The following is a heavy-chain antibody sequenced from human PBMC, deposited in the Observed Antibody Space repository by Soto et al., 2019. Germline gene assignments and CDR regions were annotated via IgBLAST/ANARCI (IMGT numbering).Heavy chain of an antibody. CDR1: GGSISSDY. J-gene: IGHJ5*02. Sequence: SETLSLTCTVSGGSISSDYWSWIRQPPGKGLEWIGYIYGGGSTNYNPSLKSRVTMSVDTSKNQFSLKLSSVTAADTAVYYCARDQLEGNWFDPWGQGTLVTVSS. D-gene: IGHD1-1*01. V-gene: IGHV4-59*12. CDR3: ARDQLEGNWFDP. CDR2: IYGGGST.